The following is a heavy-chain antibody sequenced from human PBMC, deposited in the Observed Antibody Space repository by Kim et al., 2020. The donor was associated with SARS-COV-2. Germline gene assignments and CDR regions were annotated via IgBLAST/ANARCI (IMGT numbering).Heavy chain of an antibody. Sequence: VKGRFTISRDNAKSSLYLQMNSLRAEDTAVYYCARARDFWSGYYYYYMDVWGKGTTVTVSS. V-gene: IGHV3-48*03. J-gene: IGHJ6*03. D-gene: IGHD3-3*01. CDR3: ARARDFWSGYYYYYMDV.